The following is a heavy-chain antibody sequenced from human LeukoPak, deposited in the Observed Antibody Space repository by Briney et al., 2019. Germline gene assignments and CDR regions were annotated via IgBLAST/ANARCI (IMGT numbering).Heavy chain of an antibody. CDR2: IKQDGSEK. V-gene: IGHV3-7*04. J-gene: IGHJ5*02. Sequence: SGGSLRLSCAASGFTFIIYAMSWVRQAPGKGLEWVANIKQDGSEKYYVDSVKGRFTISRDNAKNSLYLQMNSLRAEDTAVYYCARAIAAAKEWFDPWGQGTLVTVSS. CDR1: GFTFIIYA. CDR3: ARAIAAAKEWFDP. D-gene: IGHD6-13*01.